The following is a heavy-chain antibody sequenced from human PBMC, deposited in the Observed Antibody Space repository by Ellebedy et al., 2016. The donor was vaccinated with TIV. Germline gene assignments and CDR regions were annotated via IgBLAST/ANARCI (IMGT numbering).Heavy chain of an antibody. D-gene: IGHD6-13*01. V-gene: IGHV3-23*01. Sequence: GESLKISCAASGFTFGCCAMSWVRQAPGKGLEWVSVISNGGDTTYADSVKGRFTISRDNSKSTLYLQMNSLRADDTAMYYCAKLGGVLSWYADYWGLGTLVTVSP. CDR1: GFTFGCCA. J-gene: IGHJ4*02. CDR2: ISNGGDTT. CDR3: AKLGGVLSWYADY.